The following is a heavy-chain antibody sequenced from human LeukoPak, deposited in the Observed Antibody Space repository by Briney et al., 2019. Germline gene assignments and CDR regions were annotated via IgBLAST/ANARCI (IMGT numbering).Heavy chain of an antibody. CDR1: GFIFRRYS. D-gene: IGHD3-22*01. CDR2: IRSSSSYI. V-gene: IGHV3-21*01. J-gene: IGHJ6*02. CDR3: AREGTYDSSGYCDYGGAAYYYYGMDV. Sequence: SLRLFCAACGFIFRRYSMNGVRQASGKGLEWVYSIRSSSSYIYYADSGRGRFTISRDNAKNSRYLQMNSLRAEDTAVYYCAREGTYDSSGYCDYGGAAYYYYGMDVWGQGTTVTVSS.